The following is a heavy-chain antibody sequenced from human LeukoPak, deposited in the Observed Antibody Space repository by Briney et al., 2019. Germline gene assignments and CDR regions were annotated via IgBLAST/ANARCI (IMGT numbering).Heavy chain of an antibody. CDR3: ARVREDIVVVPDAVSFDY. J-gene: IGHJ4*02. D-gene: IGHD2-2*01. CDR1: GGSLSSYY. Sequence: SETLSLTCTVSGGSLSSYYWSWIRQPPGKGLEWIGYIYYSGSTNYNPSLKSRVTISVDTSENQFSLKLSSVTAADTAVYYCARVREDIVVVPDAVSFDYWGPGTLVTVSS. CDR2: IYYSGST. V-gene: IGHV4-59*01.